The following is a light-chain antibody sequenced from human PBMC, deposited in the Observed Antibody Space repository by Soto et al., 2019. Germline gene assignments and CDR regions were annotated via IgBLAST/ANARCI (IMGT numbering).Light chain of an antibody. Sequence: DIQMTQSPSTLSASVGDRITITCRASQSVSAWVAWYQQKPGKAPKVVIYDASSLESGVPSRFAGSRSGTEFTLTINSLQPDDSATYYCQKYNNFPGTFGQGTKVDIK. CDR2: DAS. V-gene: IGKV1-5*01. J-gene: IGKJ1*01. CDR1: QSVSAW. CDR3: QKYNNFPGT.